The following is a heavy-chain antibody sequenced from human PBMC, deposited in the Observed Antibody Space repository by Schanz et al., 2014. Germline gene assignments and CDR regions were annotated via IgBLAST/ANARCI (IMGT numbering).Heavy chain of an antibody. J-gene: IGHJ4*02. CDR2: ISDSGDST. CDR3: LKGRGG. Sequence: QVQLVESGGGVVQPGRSLRLSCAASGFTFSDYYMTWIRQAPGKGLEWVSDISDSGDSTNYADSVKGRFTISRDNAKNSLDQQMNSLRAEDAAVYYCLKGRGGGGQGTPVTVAS. V-gene: IGHV3-11*01. D-gene: IGHD3-10*01. CDR1: GFTFSDYY.